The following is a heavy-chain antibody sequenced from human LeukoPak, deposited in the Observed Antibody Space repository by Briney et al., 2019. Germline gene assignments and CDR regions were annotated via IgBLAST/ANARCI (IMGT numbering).Heavy chain of an antibody. Sequence: PSETLSLTCTVSGGSISSGAFYWSCIRQRPGKGLEWIGYICYSGSTNYNPSLKSRVTISVDTSKNQFSLKLSSVTAADTAVYYCATGGYSYGYSPRDYWGQGTLVTVSS. CDR3: ATGGYSYGYSPRDY. J-gene: IGHJ4*02. CDR2: ICYSGST. D-gene: IGHD5-18*01. V-gene: IGHV4-31*03. CDR1: GGSISSGAFY.